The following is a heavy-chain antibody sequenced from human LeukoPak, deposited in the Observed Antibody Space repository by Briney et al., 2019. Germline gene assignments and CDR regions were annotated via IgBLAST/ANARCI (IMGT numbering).Heavy chain of an antibody. CDR2: ISYDGSNK. V-gene: IGHV3-30*18. CDR3: AKDEIGAVAGPIDY. D-gene: IGHD6-19*01. Sequence: GGSLRLSCAASGFTFSSYGMYWVRQAPGKGLEWVALISYDGSNKYYADSVKGRFTISRDNSKNTLYLQMNSLRAEDTAVYYCAKDEIGAVAGPIDYWGQGTLVTVSS. J-gene: IGHJ4*02. CDR1: GFTFSSYG.